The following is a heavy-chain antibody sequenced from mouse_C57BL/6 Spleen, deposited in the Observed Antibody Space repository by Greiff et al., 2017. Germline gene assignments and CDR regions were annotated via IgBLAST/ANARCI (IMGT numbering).Heavy chain of an antibody. Sequence: EVKLVESGPELVKPGASVKISCKASGYSFTDYNMNWVKQSNGKSLEWIGVINPNYGTTSYNQKFKGKATLTVDQSSSTAYMQLNSLTSEDSAVYYCARSYDYDEGYYFDYWGQGTTLTVSS. CDR1: GYSFTDYN. V-gene: IGHV1-39*01. CDR2: INPNYGTT. D-gene: IGHD2-4*01. J-gene: IGHJ2*01. CDR3: ARSYDYDEGYYFDY.